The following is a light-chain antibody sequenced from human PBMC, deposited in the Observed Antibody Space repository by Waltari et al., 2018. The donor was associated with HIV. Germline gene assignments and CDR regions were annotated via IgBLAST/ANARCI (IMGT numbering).Light chain of an antibody. CDR2: DAS. J-gene: IGKJ4*01. CDR1: QGISTV. Sequence: AIQLTQSPSSLSASVGDRVTITCRASQGISTVLAWYQQKPGKAPKLLIYDASSLEKGVPSTFSGSEAGTDFTLTISSLQPEDFATYYCQQFNTYPLTFGGGTKVEIK. CDR3: QQFNTYPLT. V-gene: IGKV1-13*02.